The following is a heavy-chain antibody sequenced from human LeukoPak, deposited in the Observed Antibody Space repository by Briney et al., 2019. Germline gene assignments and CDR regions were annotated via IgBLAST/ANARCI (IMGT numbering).Heavy chain of an antibody. J-gene: IGHJ4*02. V-gene: IGHV1-2*02. CDR3: ARDPRDGYNCPFDY. CDR2: IDPNSGGT. Sequence: ASVKVSCKASGYTFTGYYMHWVRQASGQGLEWMGWIDPNSGGTNSAQKFQGRVTMTRDTFISTAYMELSRLRSDDTAVYYCARDPRDGYNCPFDYWGQGTLVTVSS. D-gene: IGHD5-24*01. CDR1: GYTFTGYY.